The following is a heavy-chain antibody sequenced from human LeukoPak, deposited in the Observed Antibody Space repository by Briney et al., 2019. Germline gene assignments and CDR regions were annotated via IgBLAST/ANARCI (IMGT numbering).Heavy chain of an antibody. CDR3: AREEQLPDYGMDV. J-gene: IGHJ6*02. CDR1: GVTLSRYA. D-gene: IGHD2-2*01. V-gene: IGHV3-30*04. Sequence: PGRSLRLSCSASGVTLSRYAMHWVRHAPGKGLAWWALISYDGSTTYYADSVKGRFTISRDNSKNPLYLQMTSLTAEDTALYYCAREEQLPDYGMDVWGQGTTVTVSS. CDR2: ISYDGSTT.